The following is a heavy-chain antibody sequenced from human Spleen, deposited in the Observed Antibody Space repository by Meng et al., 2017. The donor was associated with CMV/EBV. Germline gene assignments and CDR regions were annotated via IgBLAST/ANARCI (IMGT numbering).Heavy chain of an antibody. V-gene: IGHV3-30*04. CDR3: AKVSRGSKPWPVVVNVPYFDY. Sequence: GESLKISCAASGFTFSSYAVHWVRQAPGKGLEWVAVISYDESNKYYADSVKGRFTISRDNSKNTLYLQMNSLRAEDTAVYYCAKVSRGSKPWPVVVNVPYFDYWGQGTLVTVSS. CDR1: GFTFSSYA. J-gene: IGHJ4*02. CDR2: ISYDESNK. D-gene: IGHD2-15*01.